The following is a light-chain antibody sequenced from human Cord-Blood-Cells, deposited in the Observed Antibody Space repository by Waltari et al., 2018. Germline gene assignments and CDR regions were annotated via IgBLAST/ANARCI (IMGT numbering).Light chain of an antibody. CDR3: CSYAGSSTWV. CDR1: SSDVGGYNL. J-gene: IGLJ3*02. CDR2: EGS. V-gene: IGLV2-23*01. Sequence: QSDLTQPASVSGSPGQSITISCTGTSSDVGGYNLVSWYQQHPGKAPKLMIDEGSKRPSGVSNRFSGSKAGNTASLTISGLQAEDEADYYCCSYAGSSTWVFGGGTKLTVL.